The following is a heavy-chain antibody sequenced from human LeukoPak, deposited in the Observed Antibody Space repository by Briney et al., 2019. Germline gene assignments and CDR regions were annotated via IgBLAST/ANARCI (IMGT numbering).Heavy chain of an antibody. D-gene: IGHD3-22*01. J-gene: IGHJ4*02. CDR2: IYYGGST. CDR3: ARDLELQYYYDSSGYPHYDY. CDR1: GGSISSSNW. V-gene: IGHV4-4*02. Sequence: SGTLSLTCAVSGGSISSSNWWSWVRQPPGKGLEWIGYIYYGGSTNYNPSLKSRVTISVDTSKNQFSLKLSSVTAADTAVYYCARDLELQYYYDSSGYPHYDYWGQGTLVTVSS.